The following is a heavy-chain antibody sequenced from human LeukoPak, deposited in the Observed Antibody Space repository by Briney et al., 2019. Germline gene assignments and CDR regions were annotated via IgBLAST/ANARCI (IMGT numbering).Heavy chain of an antibody. CDR3: SGGYDASGYADY. CDR2: IRSKPYGGTT. Sequence: GSLRLSCTASGFTFGDYAMIWFRQAPGKGLEWVGFIRSKPYGGTTEYAASVKGRFTISRDDSKSIAYLQMDSLEPEDTAVYYCSGGYDASGYADYWGQGTLVAVSS. D-gene: IGHD3-22*01. J-gene: IGHJ4*02. CDR1: GFTFGDYA. V-gene: IGHV3-49*03.